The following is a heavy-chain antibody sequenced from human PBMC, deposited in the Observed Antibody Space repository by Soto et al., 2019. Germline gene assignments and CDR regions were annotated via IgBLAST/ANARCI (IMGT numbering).Heavy chain of an antibody. CDR2: ISGSSGDT. Sequence: QVQLLQSGAEVTKPGAAVKISCEASGYTFTSYGITWVRQAPGQGLEWVGWISGSSGDTDYAQMLQGRVTMTTDTSRTTAYMVLRGLRSDDTAIYYCAGGGKGEMFDYWGQGTLVTVSS. V-gene: IGHV1-18*01. CDR3: AGGGKGEMFDY. D-gene: IGHD3-16*01. CDR1: GYTFTSYG. J-gene: IGHJ4*02.